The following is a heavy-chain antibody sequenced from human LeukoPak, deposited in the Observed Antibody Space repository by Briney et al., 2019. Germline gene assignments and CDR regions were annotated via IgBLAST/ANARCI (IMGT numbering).Heavy chain of an antibody. CDR3: AKEGYCSGGSCRFQGMDV. V-gene: IGHV3-33*06. CDR1: GFTFSSYG. J-gene: IGHJ6*02. Sequence: HPGGSLRLSCAASGFTFSSYGMHWVRQAPGKGLEWVAVIWYDGSNKYYADSVKGRFTISRDNSKNTLYLQMNSLRAEDTAVYYCAKEGYCSGGSCRFQGMDVWGQGTTVTVSS. D-gene: IGHD2-15*01. CDR2: IWYDGSNK.